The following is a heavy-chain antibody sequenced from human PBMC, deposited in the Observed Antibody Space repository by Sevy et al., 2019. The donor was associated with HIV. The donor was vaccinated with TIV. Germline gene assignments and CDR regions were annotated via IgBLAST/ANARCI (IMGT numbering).Heavy chain of an antibody. Sequence: GGSLRLSCAASGYIFSSYGIHWVRQAPGKGLEWVAFLSYDERNKYYADSVKGRFTISGDSSKNTFYLQMKKLRAEDTAVYYCAKDREVRLVPSTMRDEYPGYGMDVWGPGTKVTVSS. J-gene: IGHJ6*02. D-gene: IGHD2-2*01. CDR3: AKDREVRLVPSTMRDEYPGYGMDV. V-gene: IGHV3-30*18. CDR2: LSYDERNK. CDR1: GYIFSSYG.